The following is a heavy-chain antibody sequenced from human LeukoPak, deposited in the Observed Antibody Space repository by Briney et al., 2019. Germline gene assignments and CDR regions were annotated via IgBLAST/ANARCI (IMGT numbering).Heavy chain of an antibody. CDR3: ASRLSGLGSFNS. D-gene: IGHD3-10*01. CDR2: IYNSGTT. V-gene: IGHV4-39*01. CDR1: GASISSTSYY. J-gene: IGHJ5*01. Sequence: TASETLSLTCTVSGASISSTSYYWDWIRQPPGKGLEWIGSIYNSGTTYYNPSLKSRVTISVDTSKNQFSRKVSSVTAADTAVYLCASRLSGLGSFNSWGQGTLVTVSS.